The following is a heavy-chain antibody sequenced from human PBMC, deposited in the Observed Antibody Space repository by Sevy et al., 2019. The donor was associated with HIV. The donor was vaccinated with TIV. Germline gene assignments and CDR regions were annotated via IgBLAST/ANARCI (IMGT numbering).Heavy chain of an antibody. CDR2: ISYDGSDK. CDR3: ARVFSSYSFDY. CDR1: GFTFGSYG. Sequence: GGSLRLSCAASGFTFGSYGMHWVRQAPGKGLEWVSYISYDGSDKNYADSVKGRFTISRDNSKNTVFLQLNSLRPEDTAVYYCARVFSSYSFDYWGQGTLVTVSS. J-gene: IGHJ4*02. V-gene: IGHV3-30*06.